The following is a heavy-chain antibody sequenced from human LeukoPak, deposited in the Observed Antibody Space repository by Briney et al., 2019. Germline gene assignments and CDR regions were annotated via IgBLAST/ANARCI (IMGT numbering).Heavy chain of an antibody. CDR1: GYTFTDYY. Sequence: ASVKVSCKASGYTFTDYYMHWVRQAPGQGLEWMGWIGPNRGGTHYAQKFQGRVTMTRDTSIRTVYMELSRLRSDDTAVYYCARVSVEWSPIPFDPWGQGTLVTVSS. CDR3: ARVSVEWSPIPFDP. D-gene: IGHD3-3*01. CDR2: IGPNRGGT. V-gene: IGHV1-2*02. J-gene: IGHJ5*02.